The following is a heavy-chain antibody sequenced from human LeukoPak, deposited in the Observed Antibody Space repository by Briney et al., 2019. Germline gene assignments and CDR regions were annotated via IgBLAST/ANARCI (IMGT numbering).Heavy chain of an antibody. CDR3: ARGFQYYDSSGYYSGWFDP. CDR2: IGTAGDT. J-gene: IGHJ5*02. D-gene: IGHD3-22*01. Sequence: GGSLRLSCAASGFTFSSYDMHWVRQATGKGLEWVSAIGTAGDTYYPGSVKGRFTISRENAKNSLYLQMNSLRAGDTAVYYCARGFQYYDSSGYYSGWFDPWGQGTLDTVSS. CDR1: GFTFSSYD. V-gene: IGHV3-13*01.